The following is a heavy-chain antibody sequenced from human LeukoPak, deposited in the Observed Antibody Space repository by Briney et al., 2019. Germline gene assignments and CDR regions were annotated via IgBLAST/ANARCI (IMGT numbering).Heavy chain of an antibody. V-gene: IGHV3-7*01. D-gene: IGHD3-3*01. CDR3: ARDMVDYDFWSGYYASDY. Sequence: GGSLRLSCAASGFTFSSYWMSWVRQAPGKGLEWVANIKQDGSEKYYVDSVKGRFTLSRDNAKNSLYLQMNSLRAEDTAVYYCARDMVDYDFWSGYYASDYWGQGTLVTVSS. CDR2: IKQDGSEK. CDR1: GFTFSSYW. J-gene: IGHJ4*02.